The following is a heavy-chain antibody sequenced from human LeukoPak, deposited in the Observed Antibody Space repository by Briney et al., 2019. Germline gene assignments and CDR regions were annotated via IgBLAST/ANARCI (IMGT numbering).Heavy chain of an antibody. CDR3: ARLNYYYYGMDV. CDR2: IDPSGSYT. J-gene: IGHJ6*02. Sequence: GESLRISCKGSGYSFTNYWITWARQMPGKGLEWMGRIDPSGSYTNYSPSFQGHVTVSADKSISTAYLQWSSLKASDTGMYYCARLNYYYYGMDVWGQGTTVTVSS. CDR1: GYSFTNYW. V-gene: IGHV5-10-1*01.